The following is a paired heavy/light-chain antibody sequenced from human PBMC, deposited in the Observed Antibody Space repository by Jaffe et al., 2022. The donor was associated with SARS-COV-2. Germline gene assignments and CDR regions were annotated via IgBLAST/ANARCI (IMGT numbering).Heavy chain of an antibody. J-gene: IGHJ6*02. D-gene: IGHD3-10*01. CDR1: GASISSYS. V-gene: IGHV4-59*01. CDR2: ILYSGNT. Sequence: QVQLQESGPRLVKPSETLSLTCSVSGASISSYSWSWIRQPPGKALEWIGYILYSGNTDYNPSLKSRVTISLDTSQKQFSLKLNSVTSADTAVYYCARWKSRGAEYYGSGRQSSYYYGLDVWGQGATVTVSS. CDR3: ARWKSRGAEYYGSGRQSSYYYGLDV.
Light chain of an antibody. Sequence: EIVLTQSPGTLSLSPGERATLSCRASQSVSTTYLAWYQQKPGQAPRLLIYGASSRATGIPDRFSGSGSGTDFTLTISRLEPEDFAVYYCQQYGSSLITFGQGTRLEIK. CDR1: QSVSTTY. V-gene: IGKV3-20*01. CDR3: QQYGSSLIT. J-gene: IGKJ5*01. CDR2: GAS.